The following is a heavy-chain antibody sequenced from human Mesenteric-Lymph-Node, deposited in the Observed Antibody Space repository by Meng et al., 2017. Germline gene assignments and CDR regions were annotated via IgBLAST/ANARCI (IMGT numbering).Heavy chain of an antibody. Sequence: ASVKVSCKASGYTFTSYYMHWVRQAPGQGLEWMGWINPNSGGTNYAQKFQGRVTMTRDTSISTAYMELSRLRSDDTAVYYCARGYSSGWYRGDDAFDIWGQGTMVTVSS. D-gene: IGHD6-19*01. J-gene: IGHJ3*02. CDR2: INPNSGGT. V-gene: IGHV1-2*02. CDR3: ARGYSSGWYRGDDAFDI. CDR1: GYTFTSYY.